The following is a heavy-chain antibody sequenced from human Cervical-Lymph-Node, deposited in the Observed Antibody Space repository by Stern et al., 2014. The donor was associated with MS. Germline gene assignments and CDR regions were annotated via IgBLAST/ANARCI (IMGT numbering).Heavy chain of an antibody. Sequence: EVQLVQSGAEVKKPGESLKISCKGSGDSFTANWIAWVRQMPGKGLEWMGIIYPGDSYTRYSPSFKGHVTISSAKSISTAYLQWSRLKASDTAMYYCARDYGDYAFDYWGQGTLVTVSS. CDR1: GDSFTANW. CDR3: ARDYGDYAFDY. J-gene: IGHJ4*02. CDR2: IYPGDSYT. D-gene: IGHD4-17*01. V-gene: IGHV5-51*01.